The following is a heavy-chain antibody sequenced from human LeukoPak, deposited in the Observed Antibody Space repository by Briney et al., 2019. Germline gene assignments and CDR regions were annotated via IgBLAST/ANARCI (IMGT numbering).Heavy chain of an antibody. Sequence: ASVKVSYKASGGTFSSYAISWVRQAPGHGLEWMGRIIPIFGTANYAQQFQGRVTITTDESTSTAYMELSSLRSEDTAVYYCAREMRDYYDSSGYEGFDYWGQGTLVTVSS. V-gene: IGHV1-69*05. D-gene: IGHD3-22*01. CDR3: AREMRDYYDSSGYEGFDY. J-gene: IGHJ4*02. CDR2: IIPIFGTA. CDR1: GGTFSSYA.